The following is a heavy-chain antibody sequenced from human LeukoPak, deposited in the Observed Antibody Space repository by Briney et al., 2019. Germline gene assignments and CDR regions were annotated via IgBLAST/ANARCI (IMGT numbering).Heavy chain of an antibody. CDR3: AKYTSGTSYRGLDQ. D-gene: IGHD3-10*01. CDR1: GGSISSSSYY. Sequence: SETLSLTCTVSGGSISSSSYYWGWIRQPPGKGLEWIGTIYYSGSTYYNASLKSRVTISVDTSKNQFSLKLSSVTAADTAVYSCAKYTSGTSYRGLDQWGHGTLVTVSS. CDR2: IYYSGST. J-gene: IGHJ4*01. V-gene: IGHV4-39*07.